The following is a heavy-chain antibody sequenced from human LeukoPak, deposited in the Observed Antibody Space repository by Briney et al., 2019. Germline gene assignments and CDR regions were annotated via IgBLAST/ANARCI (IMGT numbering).Heavy chain of an antibody. CDR2: INHSGST. D-gene: IGHD3-10*01. Sequence: SETLSLTCAVYGGSFSGYYWSWIRQPPGKGLEWIGEINHSGSTNYNPSLKSRVTISVDTSKNQFSLKLSSVTAADTAVYYCARDRLWFGDLFWFDPWGQGTLVTVSS. CDR3: ARDRLWFGDLFWFDP. J-gene: IGHJ5*02. V-gene: IGHV4-34*01. CDR1: GGSFSGYY.